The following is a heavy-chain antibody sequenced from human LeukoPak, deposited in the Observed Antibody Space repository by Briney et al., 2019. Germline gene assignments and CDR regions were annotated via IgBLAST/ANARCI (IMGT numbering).Heavy chain of an antibody. V-gene: IGHV3-23*05. J-gene: IGHJ4*02. D-gene: IGHD6-25*01. CDR1: GFIFTTYA. CDR2: VSSSGSDT. Sequence: PGGSLRLSCAASGFIFTTYAMGWVRQLPGKGLEWVSSVSSSGSDTYYTSSVKGRFTISRDNSKNTLYLQMNSLRAEDTAIFYCAKAAAVIPAPGVLFDYWGQGTLVTVSS. CDR3: AKAAAVIPAPGVLFDY.